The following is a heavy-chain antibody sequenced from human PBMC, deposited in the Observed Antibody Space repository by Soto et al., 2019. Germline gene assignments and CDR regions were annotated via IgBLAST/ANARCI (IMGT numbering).Heavy chain of an antibody. CDR2: IYYSGST. CDR3: ARLPSGYYYLSAEYFQH. J-gene: IGHJ1*01. CDR1: SGSISSSSYY. V-gene: IGHV4-39*01. D-gene: IGHD3-22*01. Sequence: QLQLQESGPGLVKPSETLSLTCTVSSGSISSSSYYWGWIRQPPGKGLEWIGSIYYSGSTYYNPSLKSRVTISVDTSKNQFSLKLSSVTAADTAVYYCARLPSGYYYLSAEYFQHWGQGTLVTVSS.